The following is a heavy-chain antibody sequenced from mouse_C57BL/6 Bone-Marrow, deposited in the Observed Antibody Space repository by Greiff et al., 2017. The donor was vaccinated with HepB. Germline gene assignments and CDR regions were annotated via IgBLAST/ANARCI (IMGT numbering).Heavy chain of an antibody. J-gene: IGHJ4*01. CDR3: TRRGAFITTVVGDY. V-gene: IGHV1-15*01. Sequence: VQLQQSGAELVRPGASVTLSCKASGYTFTDYEMHWVKQTPVHGLEWIGAIDPETGGTAYNQKFKGKAILTADKSSSTAYMELRSLTSEDSAVYYCTRRGAFITTVVGDYWGQGTSVTVSS. CDR2: IDPETGGT. CDR1: GYTFTDYE. D-gene: IGHD1-1*01.